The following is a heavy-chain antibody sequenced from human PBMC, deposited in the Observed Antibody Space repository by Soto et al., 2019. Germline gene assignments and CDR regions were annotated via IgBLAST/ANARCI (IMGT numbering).Heavy chain of an antibody. CDR2: IYYSGST. Sequence: SETLSLTCTVSGGSISSGDYYWSWIRQPPGKGLEWIGYIYYSGSTYYNPSLKSRVTISVDTSKNQFSLKLSSVTAADTAVYYCARVEELGTFDYWGQGTLVTVSS. J-gene: IGHJ4*02. D-gene: IGHD1-1*01. CDR3: ARVEELGTFDY. V-gene: IGHV4-30-4*01. CDR1: GGSISSGDYY.